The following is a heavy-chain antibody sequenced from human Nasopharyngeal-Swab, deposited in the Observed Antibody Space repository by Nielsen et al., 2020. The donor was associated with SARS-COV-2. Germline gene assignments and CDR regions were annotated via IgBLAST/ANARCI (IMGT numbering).Heavy chain of an antibody. D-gene: IGHD6-13*01. CDR1: GGSVSSSSYY. J-gene: IGHJ4*02. CDR2: ISYSGST. Sequence: SETLSLTCSVSGGSVSSSSYYWSWIRQPPGQGLEWIGYISYSGSTNYNPSLKSRVTISVDTSKNQFSLKLSSVTAADTSVYYCARGKGQQLAYWGQGTLLTVSS. V-gene: IGHV4-61*01. CDR3: ARGKGQQLAY.